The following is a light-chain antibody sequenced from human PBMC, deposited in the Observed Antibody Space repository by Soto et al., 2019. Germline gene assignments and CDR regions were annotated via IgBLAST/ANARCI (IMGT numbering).Light chain of an antibody. V-gene: IGLV1-40*01. CDR3: QSYDSSLSGSGV. Sequence: QSLLTQPPSVSGAPGQRVTISCTGSSSNIGAGYDVHWYQQLPGTAPKLLIYGNSNRPSGVPDRFSGSKSGTSASLAITGLQAEGEADYYCQSYDSSLSGSGVFGGGTKVTVL. CDR1: SSNIGAGYD. J-gene: IGLJ2*01. CDR2: GNS.